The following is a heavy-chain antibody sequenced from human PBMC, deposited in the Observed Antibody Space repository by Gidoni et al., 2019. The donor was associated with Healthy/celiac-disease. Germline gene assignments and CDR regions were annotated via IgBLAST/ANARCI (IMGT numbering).Heavy chain of an antibody. D-gene: IGHD6-13*01. V-gene: IGHV1-69*01. CDR1: GGTFSIYA. J-gene: IGHJ6*02. Sequence: QVQLLQSVAEVKKPGSSVNVSCKASGGTFSIYALSWLRQAPGQGLEWMGGIITIFGTANYAQKFQGRVTITADESTSTAYMELSSLRSEDTAVYYCATPKPRIAAAGTDPYYYYGMDVWGQGTTVTVSS. CDR2: IITIFGTA. CDR3: ATPKPRIAAAGTDPYYYYGMDV.